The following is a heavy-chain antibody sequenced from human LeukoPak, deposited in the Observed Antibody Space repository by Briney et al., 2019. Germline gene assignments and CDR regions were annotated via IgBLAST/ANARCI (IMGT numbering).Heavy chain of an antibody. CDR3: AKVAVVTIYYMDV. D-gene: IGHD2-21*02. J-gene: IGHJ6*03. CDR1: GFTVSSNY. CDR2: ISGSGGST. V-gene: IGHV3-23*01. Sequence: PGGSLRLSCAASGFTVSSNYMSWVRQAPGKGLEWVSAISGSGGSTYYADSVKGRFTISRDNSKNTLYLQMNSLRAEDTAVYYCAKVAVVTIYYMDVWGKGTTVTVSS.